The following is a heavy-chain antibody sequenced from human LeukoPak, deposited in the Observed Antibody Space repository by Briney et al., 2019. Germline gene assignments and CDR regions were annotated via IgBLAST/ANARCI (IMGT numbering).Heavy chain of an antibody. J-gene: IGHJ4*02. CDR2: ISAYNGNT. D-gene: IGHD3-22*01. CDR1: GYTFTSYG. Sequence: ASVKVSCKASGYTFTSYGISRVRQAPGQGLEWMGWISAYNGNTNYAQKLQGRVTMTTDTSTSTAYMELRSLRSDDTAVYYCARLDYYDSSGYYFLDYWGQGTLVTVSS. CDR3: ARLDYYDSSGYYFLDY. V-gene: IGHV1-18*01.